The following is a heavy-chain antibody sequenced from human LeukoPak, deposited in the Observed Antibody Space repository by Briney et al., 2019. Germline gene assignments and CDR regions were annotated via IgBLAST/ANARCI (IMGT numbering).Heavy chain of an antibody. D-gene: IGHD3-10*01. Sequence: GGSLRPSCAASGFTFSSYWMHWVRQAPGKGLVWVSLINTDGTTTNYADSVKGRFTISRDNAKNTLYLQMSTLRAEDTAVYYCATLTFGESDSFDYWGQGNLVTVSS. V-gene: IGHV3-74*01. CDR1: GFTFSSYW. CDR2: INTDGTTT. J-gene: IGHJ4*02. CDR3: ATLTFGESDSFDY.